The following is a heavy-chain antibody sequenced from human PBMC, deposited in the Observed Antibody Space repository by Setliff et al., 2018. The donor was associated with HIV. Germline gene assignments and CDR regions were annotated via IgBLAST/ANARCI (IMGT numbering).Heavy chain of an antibody. CDR3: ARVIAAAGLYYYYYMDV. V-gene: IGHV4-4*07. D-gene: IGHD6-13*01. CDR1: GGSISSYC. Sequence: PSETLSLTCTVSGGSISSYCWSWIRQSAGKGLEWIGRICSSTTTNYNPSLKSRVTMSLDTAKNQFSLKLSSVTAADTAVYYCARVIAAAGLYYYYYMDVWGKGTTVTVSS. J-gene: IGHJ6*03. CDR2: ICSSTTT.